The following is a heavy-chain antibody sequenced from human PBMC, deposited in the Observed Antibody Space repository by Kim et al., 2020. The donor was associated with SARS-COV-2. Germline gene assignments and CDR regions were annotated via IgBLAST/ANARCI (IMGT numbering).Heavy chain of an antibody. J-gene: IGHJ5*02. CDR2: INPNSGGT. Sequence: ASVKVSCKASGYTFTGYYMHWVRQAPGQGLEWMGRINPNSGGTNYAQKFQGRVTMTRDTSISTAYMELSRLRSDDTAVYYCARGGWVIVDLLRFDPWGQGTLVTVSS. D-gene: IGHD1-26*01. CDR1: GYTFTGYY. CDR3: ARGGWVIVDLLRFDP. V-gene: IGHV1-2*06.